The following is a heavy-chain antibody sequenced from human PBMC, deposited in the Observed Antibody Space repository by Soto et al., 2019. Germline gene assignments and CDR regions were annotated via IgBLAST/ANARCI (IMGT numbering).Heavy chain of an antibody. CDR2: ISGSGGST. CDR1: GFTFSSYA. Sequence: LRLSCAASGFTFSSYAMSWVRQAPGKGLEWVSAISGSGGSTYYADSVKGRFTISRDNSKNTLYLQMNSLRAEDTAVYYCAKANYDFWSGYYPPWYGMDVWGQGTTVTVS. D-gene: IGHD3-3*01. J-gene: IGHJ6*02. V-gene: IGHV3-23*01. CDR3: AKANYDFWSGYYPPWYGMDV.